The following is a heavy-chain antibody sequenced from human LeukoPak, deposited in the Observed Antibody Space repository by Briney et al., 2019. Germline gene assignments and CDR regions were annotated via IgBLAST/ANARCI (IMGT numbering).Heavy chain of an antibody. CDR3: ARGDDSSSWLVHY. V-gene: IGHV4-59*01. CDR2: IYDSETT. CDR1: GCSFSSYY. Sequence: SETLSLTCTVSGCSFSSYYWSWLRQPPGKGLEWIGYIYDSETTNSNPSLKSRVTISLDTSKNQFSLKLSSVTAADTAVYYCARGDDSSSWLVHYWGQGTLVTVSS. J-gene: IGHJ4*02. D-gene: IGHD6-13*01.